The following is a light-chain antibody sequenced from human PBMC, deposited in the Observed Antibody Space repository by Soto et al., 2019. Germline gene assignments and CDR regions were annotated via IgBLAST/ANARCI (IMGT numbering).Light chain of an antibody. J-gene: IGKJ1*01. V-gene: IGKV3-20*01. Sequence: EIVMTQSPATLSVSPGERATLSCRASQNILSNLAWYQQKPGQAPRLLIYGASSRATGIPDRFSGSGSGTDFTLTISRLEPEDFAVYYCHQYGSSPATFGQGTKVDIK. CDR3: HQYGSSPAT. CDR1: QNILSN. CDR2: GAS.